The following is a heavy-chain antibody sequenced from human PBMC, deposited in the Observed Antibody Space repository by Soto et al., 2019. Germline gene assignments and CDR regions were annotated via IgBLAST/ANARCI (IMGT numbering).Heavy chain of an antibody. D-gene: IGHD3-10*01. CDR2: IYYSGST. Sequence: SETLSLTCTVSGGSISSGGYYWSWIRQHPGKGLEWIGYIYYSGSTYYNPSLKSRVTISVDTSKNQFSLKLSSVTAADTAVYYCARGQPTGGFDPWGQGTLVTVSS. V-gene: IGHV4-31*03. J-gene: IGHJ5*02. CDR1: GGSISSGGYY. CDR3: ARGQPTGGFDP.